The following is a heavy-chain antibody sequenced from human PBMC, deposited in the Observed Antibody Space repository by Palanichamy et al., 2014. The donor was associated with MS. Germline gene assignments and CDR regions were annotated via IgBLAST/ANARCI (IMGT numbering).Heavy chain of an antibody. Sequence: EVQLVESGGGLVQPGGSLRLSCAVSGFSFSAYWMSWVRQTPGKGLEWVANIKQDGSLKYYLDSVKGRFTISRDNARNSLYLQMNSLRAEDTAVYYCARQDSTSSDPALEYWGQGTLVTVSS. CDR3: ARQDSTSSDPALEY. V-gene: IGHV3-7*01. D-gene: IGHD6-6*01. CDR2: IKQDGSLK. CDR1: GFSFSAYW. J-gene: IGHJ4*02.